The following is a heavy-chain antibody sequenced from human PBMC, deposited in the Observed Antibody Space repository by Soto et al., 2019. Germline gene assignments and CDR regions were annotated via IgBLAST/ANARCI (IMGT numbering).Heavy chain of an antibody. CDR2: ISAYNGNT. V-gene: IGHV1-18*04. CDR1: AYTFISYG. CDR3: ARDEPIVGGTKVDY. D-gene: IGHD1-26*01. Sequence: ASVKVSCKTSAYTFISYGISWVRQAPGQGLEWMGWISAYNGNTNYAQKFQGRVTMTTDTSTSTAYMELRSLRSDDTAVYYCARDEPIVGGTKVDYWGQGTLVTVYS. J-gene: IGHJ4*02.